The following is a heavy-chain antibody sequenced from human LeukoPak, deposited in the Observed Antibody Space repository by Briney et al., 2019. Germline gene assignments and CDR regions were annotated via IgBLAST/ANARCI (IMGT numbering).Heavy chain of an antibody. CDR1: GFTFSSYS. J-gene: IGHJ4*02. Sequence: GGSLRLSCAASGFTFSSYSMNWVRQAPGKGLEWVSSITSSNDIYYADSVTGRFTISRDNAKNSLYLQMKSLRAEDTAVYYCAAYSSDYWGQGTLVTVSS. CDR3: AAYSSDY. V-gene: IGHV3-21*01. D-gene: IGHD6-13*01. CDR2: ITSSNDI.